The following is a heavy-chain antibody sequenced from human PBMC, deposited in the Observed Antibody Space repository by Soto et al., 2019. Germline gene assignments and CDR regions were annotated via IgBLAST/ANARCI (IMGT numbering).Heavy chain of an antibody. Sequence: QVQLVQSGAEVKKPGSSVKVSCKASGGTFSSYAISWVRQAPGQGLEWMGGIIPIFGTANYAQKFQGRVTITADESPITASMELSSLRSEDTAVYYCARGGVGGYYYYGMDVWGQGTTVTVSS. D-gene: IGHD3-16*01. CDR1: GGTFSSYA. CDR3: ARGGVGGYYYYGMDV. V-gene: IGHV1-69*01. J-gene: IGHJ6*02. CDR2: IIPIFGTA.